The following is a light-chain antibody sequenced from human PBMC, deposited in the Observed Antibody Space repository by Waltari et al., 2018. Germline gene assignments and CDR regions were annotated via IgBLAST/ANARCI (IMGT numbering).Light chain of an antibody. J-gene: IGLJ1*01. Sequence: QAALTQPASVSGSPGQSITISCTGTSRDIGTYHYVSWYQPHPGQSPNIRIYEVSNRPAGVSDRFSGSKSGNTASLTISVLQAEDEADYYCSSYISSTTPYVFGTATKVTVL. CDR3: SSYISSTTPYV. CDR2: EVS. V-gene: IGLV2-14*01. CDR1: SRDIGTYHY.